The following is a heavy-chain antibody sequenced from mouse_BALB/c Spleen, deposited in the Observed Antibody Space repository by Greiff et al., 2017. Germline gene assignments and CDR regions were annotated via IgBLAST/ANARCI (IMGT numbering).Heavy chain of an antibody. Sequence: VQLQESGAELAKPGASVKMSCKASGYTFTSYWMHWVKQRPGQGLEWIGYINPSTGYTEYNQKFKDKATLTADKSSSTAYMQLSSLTSEDSAVYYCARMGRGVAYWGQGTLVTVSA. CDR3: ARMGRGVAY. CDR1: GYTFTSYW. J-gene: IGHJ3*01. V-gene: IGHV1-7*01. CDR2: INPSTGYT. D-gene: IGHD4-1*01.